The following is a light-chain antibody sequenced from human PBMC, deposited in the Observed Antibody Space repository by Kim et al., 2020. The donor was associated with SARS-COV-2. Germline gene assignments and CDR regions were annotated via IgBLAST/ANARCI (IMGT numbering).Light chain of an antibody. CDR2: AAV. CDR1: QNISNY. J-gene: IGKJ2*01. Sequence: SVIDKVTVTCRTSQNISNYLNWYHQKPGEAPKLLIYAAVTLQGGVSSRFSASGSGTDFTLMITSLQPEDLATYYCQQSYRIPYAFAQGTKLEI. CDR3: QQSYRIPYA. V-gene: IGKV1-39*01.